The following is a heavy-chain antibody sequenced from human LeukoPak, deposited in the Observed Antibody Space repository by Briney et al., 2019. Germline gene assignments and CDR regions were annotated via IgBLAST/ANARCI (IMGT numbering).Heavy chain of an antibody. CDR2: IWHDGTNE. V-gene: IGHV3-33*01. D-gene: IGHD5-24*01. CDR1: GFTFSDFG. Sequence: GGSLRLSCAASGFTFSDFGMHWVRQAPGKGLEWVALIWHDGTNEYYADSVKGRFTISRDNSKYMLYLEMNSLRVEDTAVYYCARSWRREMAFDYWGQGTLVTVSS. CDR3: ARSWRREMAFDY. J-gene: IGHJ4*02.